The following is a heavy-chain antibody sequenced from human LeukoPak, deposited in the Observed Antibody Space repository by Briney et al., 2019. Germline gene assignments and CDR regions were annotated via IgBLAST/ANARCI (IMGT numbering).Heavy chain of an antibody. Sequence: SETLSLTCTVSGGSISSGSYYWSWIRQPAGKGLEWIGRIYTSGSTNYNPSLKSRVTISVDTSKNQFSLKLSSVTAADTAVYYCARGYSSSWYLPYYYYYMDVWGKGTTVTVSS. J-gene: IGHJ6*03. D-gene: IGHD6-13*01. CDR3: ARGYSSSWYLPYYYYYMDV. V-gene: IGHV4-61*02. CDR2: IYTSGST. CDR1: GGSISSGSYY.